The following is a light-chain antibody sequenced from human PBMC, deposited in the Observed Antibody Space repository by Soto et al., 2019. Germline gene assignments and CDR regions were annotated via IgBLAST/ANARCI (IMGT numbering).Light chain of an antibody. CDR3: GSWDSSMSAYV. Sequence: QSVLTQPPSVSAAPGKKVTISSSGSSSNIGGNSVSWYQQLPGTAPKLLIYDDNKQPSGIPDRFSGSKSGTSATLGITGFQTGDEADYYCGSWDSSMSAYVCGTGTKATVL. V-gene: IGLV1-51*01. CDR2: DDN. J-gene: IGLJ1*01. CDR1: SSNIGGNS.